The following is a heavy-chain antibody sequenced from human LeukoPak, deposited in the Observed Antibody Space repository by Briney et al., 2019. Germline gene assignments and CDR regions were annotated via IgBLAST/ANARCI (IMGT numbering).Heavy chain of an antibody. CDR1: GGSISSGGYY. Sequence: SETLSLTCTVSGGSISSGGYYWSWIRQPPGKGLEWIGYIYHSGSTYYNPSLKSRVTISVDRSKNQFSLKLSSVTAADTAVYYCARDRYCSGGSCDLFDFWGQGTLVTVSS. CDR2: IYHSGST. CDR3: ARDRYCSGGSCDLFDF. V-gene: IGHV4-30-2*01. D-gene: IGHD2-15*01. J-gene: IGHJ4*02.